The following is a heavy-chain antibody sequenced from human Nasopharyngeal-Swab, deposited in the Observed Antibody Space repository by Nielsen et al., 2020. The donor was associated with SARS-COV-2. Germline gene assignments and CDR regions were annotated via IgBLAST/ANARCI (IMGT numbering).Heavy chain of an antibody. CDR1: GFTFGYYA. Sequence: GGSLRLSCAASGFTFGYYAMSWVRQAPGKGLEWVSAISGSGGSTYYADSVKGRFTISRDNSKNTLYLQMNSLRAEDTAVYYCAKEVDYCSSTSCHEPYFDYWGQGTLVTVSS. CDR2: ISGSGGST. D-gene: IGHD2-2*01. V-gene: IGHV3-23*01. CDR3: AKEVDYCSSTSCHEPYFDY. J-gene: IGHJ4*02.